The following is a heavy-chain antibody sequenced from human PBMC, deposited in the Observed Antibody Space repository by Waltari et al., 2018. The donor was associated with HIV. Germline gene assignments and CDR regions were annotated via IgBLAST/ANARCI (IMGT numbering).Heavy chain of an antibody. CDR1: GYTFTSYG. CDR2: ISAYNGNT. Sequence: QVQLVQSGAEVKKPGASVKVSCKASGYTFTSYGISWVRQAPGQGLEWMGWISAYNGNTNYAQKLQGRVTMTTDTSTSTAYMELRSLRSDDTAVYYCARDLFNRFGEFTNYYYYGMDVWGQGTTVTVSS. CDR3: ARDLFNRFGEFTNYYYYGMDV. D-gene: IGHD3-10*01. J-gene: IGHJ6*02. V-gene: IGHV1-18*01.